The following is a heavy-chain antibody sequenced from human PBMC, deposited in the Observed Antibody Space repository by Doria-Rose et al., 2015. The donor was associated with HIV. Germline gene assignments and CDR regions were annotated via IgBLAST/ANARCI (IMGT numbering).Heavy chain of an antibody. D-gene: IGHD3-3*01. Sequence: VQLVQSGGGLVRPGGALRLSCAGSGFSFSDAWMSWVRQAPGKGLEWVGRIKSKPDGGTTDYSAPVKGRFTISRDDSKDTVYLQMNSLKTEDTAFYYCTTAHYDFWSGSRYFDYWGQGALVTVSS. CDR2: IKSKPDGGTT. J-gene: IGHJ4*02. CDR1: GFSFSDAW. CDR3: TTAHYDFWSGSRYFDY. V-gene: IGHV3-15*01.